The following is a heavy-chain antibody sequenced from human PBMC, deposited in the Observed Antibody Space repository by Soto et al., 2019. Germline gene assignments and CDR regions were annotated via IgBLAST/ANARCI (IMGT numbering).Heavy chain of an antibody. CDR3: ARVRRAVAGRDDAFDI. V-gene: IGHV1-69*01. CDR2: IIPIFGTA. Sequence: QVQLVQSGAEVQKPGSSVKVSCKASGGTFSSYAISWVRQAPGQGLEWMGGIIPIFGTANYAQKFQGRVTITADESTSTAYMELSRLRSEDTAVYYCARVRRAVAGRDDAFDIWGQGTMVTVSS. CDR1: GGTFSSYA. J-gene: IGHJ3*02. D-gene: IGHD6-19*01.